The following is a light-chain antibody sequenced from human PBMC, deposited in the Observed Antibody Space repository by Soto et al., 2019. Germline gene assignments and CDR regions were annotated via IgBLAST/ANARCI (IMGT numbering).Light chain of an antibody. Sequence: QSVLTQPPSVSGAPGQKVIISCTGSSSNIGAGYDVHWYQQLPGTAPKLLIYGNSNRPSGVPDRLSGSKSGTSASLAITGLQVEDEADYYCQSYDSSLSAAVFGRGTKLTVL. CDR3: QSYDSSLSAAV. J-gene: IGLJ2*01. V-gene: IGLV1-40*01. CDR1: SSNIGAGYD. CDR2: GNS.